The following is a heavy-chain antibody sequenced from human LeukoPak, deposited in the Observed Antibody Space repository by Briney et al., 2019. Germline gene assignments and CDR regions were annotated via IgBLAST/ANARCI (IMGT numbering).Heavy chain of an antibody. J-gene: IGHJ5*01. CDR1: GFSFSRSA. Sequence: GRSLRLSCVASGFSFSRSAMHWVRQAPGKGLEWVTILSNDGSYTYYADSVKGRFTISRDNSENTLFLQMNSLRAEDTAVYYCAKEPREYCSSTSCPNWFDSWGQGTLVTVSS. CDR2: LSNDGSYT. D-gene: IGHD2-2*01. V-gene: IGHV3-30*04. CDR3: AKEPREYCSSTSCPNWFDS.